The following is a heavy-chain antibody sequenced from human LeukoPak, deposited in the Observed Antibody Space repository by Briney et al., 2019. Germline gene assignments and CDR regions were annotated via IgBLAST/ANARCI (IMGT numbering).Heavy chain of an antibody. CDR2: IYYSGST. D-gene: IGHD4-11*01. CDR3: ARRPVTTGDIFYFDH. V-gene: IGHV4-39*01. CDR1: GGSISSSSYY. J-gene: IGHJ4*02. Sequence: SETLSLTCAVSGGSISSSSYYWGWIRQPPGKGLEWIGSIYYSGSTYYNPSLKSRVTISVDTSKNQFSLKASSVTAADTAVYYCARRPVTTGDIFYFDHWGQGTLVTVSS.